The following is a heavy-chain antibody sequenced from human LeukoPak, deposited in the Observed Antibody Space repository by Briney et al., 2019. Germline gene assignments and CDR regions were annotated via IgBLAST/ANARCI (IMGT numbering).Heavy chain of an antibody. CDR1: GGSISSYY. CDR2: IYYSGST. D-gene: IGHD6-6*01. CDR3: ARTGIAARLDV. V-gene: IGHV4-59*01. Sequence: PAETRSLTCTVSGGSISSYYWSWIRQPPGKGLEWIGYIYYSGSTNYNPSLKSRVTISVDTSRNQFSLKLSSVTAADTAVYYCARTGIAARLDVWGQGTTGTVSS. J-gene: IGHJ6*02.